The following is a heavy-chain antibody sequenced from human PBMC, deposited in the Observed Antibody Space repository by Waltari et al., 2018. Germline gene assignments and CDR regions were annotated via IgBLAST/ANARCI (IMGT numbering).Heavy chain of an antibody. V-gene: IGHV3-23*03. Sequence: EVQLLESGGGLVQPGGSLRLSCAASGFTFSSYAMSWVRQAPGKGLEWVSVIYSGGSTYYADSVKGRFTISRDNSKNTLYLQMNSLRAEDTAVYYCASDPSRLSTPGGYFDNWGQGTLVTVSS. CDR3: ASDPSRLSTPGGYFDN. CDR1: GFTFSSYA. CDR2: IYSGGST. J-gene: IGHJ4*02. D-gene: IGHD2-8*02.